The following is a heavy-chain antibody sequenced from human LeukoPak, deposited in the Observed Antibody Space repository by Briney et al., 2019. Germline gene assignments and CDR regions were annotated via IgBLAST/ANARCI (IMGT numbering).Heavy chain of an antibody. V-gene: IGHV3-30*14. CDR2: ISYDGSNK. J-gene: IGHJ4*02. D-gene: IGHD3-10*01. Sequence: GGSLRLSCAASGFTFSSYAMHWVRQAPGKGLEWVAVISYDGSNKYYADSVKGRFTISRDNSKNTLYLQMNSLRAEDTAVYYCAREGRPRAADYWGQGTLVTVSS. CDR1: GFTFSSYA. CDR3: AREGRPRAADY.